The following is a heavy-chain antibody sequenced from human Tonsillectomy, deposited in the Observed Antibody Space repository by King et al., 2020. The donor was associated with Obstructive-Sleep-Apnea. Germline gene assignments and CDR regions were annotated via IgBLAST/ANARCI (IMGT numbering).Heavy chain of an antibody. V-gene: IGHV1-69*10. CDR2: IIPILGIA. CDR3: ARAVEMATILWLDY. J-gene: IGHJ4*02. D-gene: IGHD5-24*01. CDR1: GGTFSSYA. Sequence: QLVQSGAEVKKPGSSVKVSCKASGGTFSSYAISWVRQAPGQGLEWMGGIIPILGIANYAQKFQGRVTITADKSTSTASMELSSLRSEDTAVYNCARAVEMATILWLDYWGQGTLVTVSS.